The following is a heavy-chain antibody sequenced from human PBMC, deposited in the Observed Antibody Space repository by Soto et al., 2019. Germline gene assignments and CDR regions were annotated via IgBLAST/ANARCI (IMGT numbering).Heavy chain of an antibody. CDR3: ASCGSEGRDCEN. D-gene: IGHD2-21*02. CDR2: INPTDGTT. V-gene: IGHV1-46*01. Sequence: QVQLVQSEAELRKPGTSVKVSCKTSGYPFTSYYMNWVRQAPGQGLEWMGVINPTDGTTTFAQKFNGRLTMTRDTSTSTVYMGLSRLRFDATAVYYCASCGSEGRDCENWGQGTLVAVSS. J-gene: IGHJ4*02. CDR1: GYPFTSYY.